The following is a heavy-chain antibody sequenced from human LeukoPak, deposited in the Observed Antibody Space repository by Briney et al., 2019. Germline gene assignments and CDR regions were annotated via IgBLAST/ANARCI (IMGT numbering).Heavy chain of an antibody. CDR2: IYTSGST. CDR3: ARQMGTVVTTGAFDY. D-gene: IGHD4-23*01. V-gene: IGHV4-4*09. Sequence: SETLSLTCTVSGGSISSYYWSWIRQPPGKGLEWIGYIYTSGSTNYNPSLKSRVTISVDTSKNQFSLKLSSVTAADTAVYYCARQMGTVVTTGAFDYWGQGTLVTVSS. J-gene: IGHJ4*02. CDR1: GGSISSYY.